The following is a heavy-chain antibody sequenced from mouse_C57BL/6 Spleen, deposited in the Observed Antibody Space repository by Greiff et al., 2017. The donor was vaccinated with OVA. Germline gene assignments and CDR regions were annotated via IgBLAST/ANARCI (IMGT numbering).Heavy chain of an antibody. D-gene: IGHD2-3*01. CDR3: ARGDGYYGFDY. CDR2: IHPNSGST. J-gene: IGHJ2*01. V-gene: IGHV1-64*01. Sequence: QVQLQQPVAELVKPGASVKLSCKASGYTFTSYWMHWVKQRPGQGLEWIGMIHPNSGSTNYNEKFKSKATLTVDKSSSTAYMQLSSLTSEDSAVYYCARGDGYYGFDYWGQGTTLTVSS. CDR1: GYTFTSYW.